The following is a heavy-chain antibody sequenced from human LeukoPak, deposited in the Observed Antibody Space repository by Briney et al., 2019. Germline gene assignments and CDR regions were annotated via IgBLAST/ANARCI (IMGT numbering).Heavy chain of an antibody. CDR3: ARDKRGSAASGLLDY. Sequence: SQTLSLTCAISGDSVSNYSAAWNCIRQSPSRGLEWLGRTYYRSKWYNDYAVSVKSRITINPDTSKNQFSLQLNSVTPEDTAVYYCARDKRGSAASGLLDYWGQGTLVTVSS. J-gene: IGHJ4*02. V-gene: IGHV6-1*01. D-gene: IGHD2-15*01. CDR1: GDSVSNYSAA. CDR2: TYYRSKWYN.